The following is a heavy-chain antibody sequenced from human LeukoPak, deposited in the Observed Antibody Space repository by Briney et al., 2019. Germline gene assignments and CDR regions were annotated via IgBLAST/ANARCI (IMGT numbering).Heavy chain of an antibody. D-gene: IGHD6-19*01. CDR3: ARGLSSGWHYYYMDV. J-gene: IGHJ6*03. CDR1: GYTFTGYY. CDR2: MNPNSGNT. V-gene: IGHV1-8*03. Sequence: ASVKVSCKASGYTFTGYYMHWVRQATGQGLEWMGWMNPNSGNTGYAQKFQGRVTITRNTSISTAYMELSSLRSEDTAVYYCARGLSSGWHYYYMDVWGKGTTVTVSS.